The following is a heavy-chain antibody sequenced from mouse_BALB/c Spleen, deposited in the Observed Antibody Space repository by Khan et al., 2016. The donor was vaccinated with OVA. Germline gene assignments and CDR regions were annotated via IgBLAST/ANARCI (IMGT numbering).Heavy chain of an antibody. Sequence: VQLQQSGPELVKPGASVKISCKASGYSFTGYFMNWVMQSPGKSLEWIGRINPHIGETFYNQKFKGMATLTVDESSSTAHMELRSLASEDAAVYYCARTYGSDFDNWGQGTTLTVSS. D-gene: IGHD1-1*01. J-gene: IGHJ2*01. CDR1: GYSFTGYF. CDR3: ARTYGSDFDN. CDR2: INPHIGET. V-gene: IGHV1-20*02.